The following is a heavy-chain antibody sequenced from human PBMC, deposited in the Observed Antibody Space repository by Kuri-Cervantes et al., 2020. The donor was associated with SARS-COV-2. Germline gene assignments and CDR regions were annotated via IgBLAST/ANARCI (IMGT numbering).Heavy chain of an antibody. D-gene: IGHD3-3*01. CDR2: IKQDGSEK. J-gene: IGHJ3*02. Sequence: GESLKISCAASGITFSSYWISWVRQAPGKGLEWVANIKQDGSEKYYVDSVKGRFTISRDNAKNSLYLQMNSLRAEDTAVYYCARFPHPSYYDFWSGYYNNDAFDIWGQGTMDTVSS. V-gene: IGHV3-7*01. CDR1: GITFSSYW. CDR3: ARFPHPSYYDFWSGYYNNDAFDI.